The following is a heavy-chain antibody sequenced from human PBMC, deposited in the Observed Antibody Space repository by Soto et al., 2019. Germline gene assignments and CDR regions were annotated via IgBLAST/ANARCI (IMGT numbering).Heavy chain of an antibody. CDR1: GVSFSSYG. CDR2: ISSSSSTI. CDR3: ARDVRDCNPSVCCFDH. Sequence: AGTLTLTCTVSGVSFSSYGMNWIRQPPGKGLEWVSYISSSSSTIYYADSVKSRFTISRDNANNSLYLQMNSVTDEDTAVYYCARDVRDCNPSVCCFDHWGQGTLVTVSS. D-gene: IGHD2-8*01. J-gene: IGHJ5*02. V-gene: IGHV3-48*02.